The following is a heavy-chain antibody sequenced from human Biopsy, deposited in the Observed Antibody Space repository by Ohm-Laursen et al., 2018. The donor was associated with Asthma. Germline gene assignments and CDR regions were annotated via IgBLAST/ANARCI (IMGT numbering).Heavy chain of an antibody. Sequence: ASVKVSCKVSGYTFINYAIHWVRQAPGQRLEWMGWINAGNGNTKYSQKFQGRVTITRDTSASTAYMDLSSLRSEDTAVYYCARTYYDFLTGQVNDAFDIWGQGTVVTVSS. D-gene: IGHD3-9*01. V-gene: IGHV1-3*01. CDR3: ARTYYDFLTGQVNDAFDI. CDR2: INAGNGNT. J-gene: IGHJ3*02. CDR1: GYTFINYA.